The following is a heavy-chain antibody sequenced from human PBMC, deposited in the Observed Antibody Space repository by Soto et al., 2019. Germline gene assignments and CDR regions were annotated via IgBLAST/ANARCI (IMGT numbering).Heavy chain of an antibody. CDR3: ARVAVALYYFDY. Sequence: GALILSCAASGFTFSDYYMSWIRQAPGKGLEWVSYISSSSSYTNYADSVKGRFTISRDNAKNSLYLQMNSLRAEDTAVYYCARVAVALYYFDYWGQGTLVTVSS. CDR1: GFTFSDYY. D-gene: IGHD6-19*01. V-gene: IGHV3-11*06. CDR2: ISSSSSYT. J-gene: IGHJ4*02.